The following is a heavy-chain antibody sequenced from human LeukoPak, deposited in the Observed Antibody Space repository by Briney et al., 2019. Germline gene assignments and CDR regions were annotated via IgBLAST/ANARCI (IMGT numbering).Heavy chain of an antibody. CDR1: GFTFSDFY. CDR2: ISGSSSNT. D-gene: IGHD2-15*01. V-gene: IGHV3-11*03. J-gene: IGHJ4*02. CDR3: TRHPAEGDY. Sequence: GGSLRFSCAASGFTFSDFYMSWIRQAPGKGLESVSYISGSSSNTNYADSVKGRFTISRDNAKNSLYLQMNSPRPEDTAVYYCTRHPAEGDYWGQGTLVTVSS.